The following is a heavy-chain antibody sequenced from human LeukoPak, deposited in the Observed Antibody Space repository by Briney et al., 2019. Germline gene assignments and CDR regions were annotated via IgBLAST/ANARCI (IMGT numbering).Heavy chain of an antibody. Sequence: PGGSLRLSCAASGFTFSSYSMNWVRQAPGKGREWGSSISSGSKYIYNADSVKGRFTISRDNAKNSLYLQMNSLRAEDTAVYYCARALSYSYGSMDFWGQGTLVIVSS. D-gene: IGHD5-18*01. J-gene: IGHJ4*02. CDR1: GFTFSSYS. V-gene: IGHV3-21*01. CDR3: ARALSYSYGSMDF. CDR2: ISSGSKYI.